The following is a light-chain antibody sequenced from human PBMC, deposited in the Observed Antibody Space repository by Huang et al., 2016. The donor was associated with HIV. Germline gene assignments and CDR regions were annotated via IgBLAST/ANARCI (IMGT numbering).Light chain of an antibody. J-gene: IGKJ2*01. CDR3: QQHNDWPLHT. CDR1: QSVSTN. CDR2: GAS. Sequence: EIVMTQSPATLSVSPGERATLSCRASQSVSTNLAWYHQKPGQAPRLLSYGASTRATGIPARFSGSGSGTEFTLTISSLQSEDFAVYYCQQHNDWPLHTFGQGTKLEIK. V-gene: IGKV3-15*01.